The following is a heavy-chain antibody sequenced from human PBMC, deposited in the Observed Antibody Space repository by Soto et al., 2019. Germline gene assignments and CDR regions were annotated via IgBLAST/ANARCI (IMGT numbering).Heavy chain of an antibody. CDR1: GFTFRSYW. J-gene: IGHJ6*02. CDR3: ARDETQTFRSFVHYYGVDV. CDR2: INSDGSIT. V-gene: IGHV3-74*01. Sequence: EVQLVESGGGLVQPGGSLRLSCAASGFTFRSYWMHWVRQAPGKGLVWVSRINSDGSITNYADSVKGRFTISRDNAKNTLHLQMNSLRTEDTAVYYCARDETQTFRSFVHYYGVDVWGQGTTFTVSS. D-gene: IGHD3-10*01.